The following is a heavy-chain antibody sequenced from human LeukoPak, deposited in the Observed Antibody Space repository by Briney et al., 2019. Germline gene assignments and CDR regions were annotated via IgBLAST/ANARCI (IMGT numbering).Heavy chain of an antibody. V-gene: IGHV1-18*01. CDR2: ISAYNGNT. J-gene: IGHJ5*02. CDR3: ARVWSGSYFDWLDP. CDR1: GYTFTSYG. Sequence: ASVKVSCKASGYTFTSYGISWVRQAPGQGLEWMGWISAYNGNTNYAQKLQGRVTMTTDTSTSTVYMELRSLRSDDTAVYYCARVWSGSYFDWLDPWGQGTLVTVSS. D-gene: IGHD3-10*01.